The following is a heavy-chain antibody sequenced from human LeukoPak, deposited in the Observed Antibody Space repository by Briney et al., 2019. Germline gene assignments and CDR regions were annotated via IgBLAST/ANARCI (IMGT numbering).Heavy chain of an antibody. CDR3: ARDNIAEVPTAMSYNWFDP. CDR2: INPHNGDT. D-gene: IGHD2-2*01. CDR1: GYTFTSYG. Sequence: ASVKVSCKASGYTFTSYGISWVRQAPGQGLEWMGWINPHNGDTNYRQTFQGRVTMTSDTSISTAYMELNRLTSDDTAVYYCARDNIAEVPTAMSYNWFDPWGQGTLVTVSS. J-gene: IGHJ5*02. V-gene: IGHV1-2*02.